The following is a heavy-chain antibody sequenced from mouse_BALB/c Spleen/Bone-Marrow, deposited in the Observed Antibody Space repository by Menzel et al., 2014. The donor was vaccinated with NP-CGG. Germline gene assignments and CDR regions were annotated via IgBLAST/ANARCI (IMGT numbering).Heavy chain of an antibody. D-gene: IGHD2-14*01. Sequence: EVQLQQSGPELEKPGASVKISCEASGYSFTGYSLNWVQLGNGKSLEWIGKIDPYYGDTGYNQKFKDKATLPADKSSTTAYMLLKSQTAEDSAVYYGARGGYDVGTIAYWGQGTLVTVSA. CDR1: GYSFTGYS. CDR3: ARGGYDVGTIAY. J-gene: IGHJ3*01. CDR2: IDPYYGDT. V-gene: IGHV1-39*01.